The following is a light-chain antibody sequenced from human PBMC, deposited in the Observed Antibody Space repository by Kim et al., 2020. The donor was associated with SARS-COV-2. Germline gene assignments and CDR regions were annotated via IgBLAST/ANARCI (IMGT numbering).Light chain of an antibody. CDR3: QQYGSSPPRLT. Sequence: EIVLTQSPGTLSLSPGERATLSCRASQSVSSSYLAWYQQKPDQAPRLLIYGASSRATGIPDRFSGSGSGTDFTLTISRLEPEDFAVYYCQQYGSSPPRLTFGGGTKVDIK. CDR1: QSVSSSY. CDR2: GAS. J-gene: IGKJ4*01. V-gene: IGKV3-20*01.